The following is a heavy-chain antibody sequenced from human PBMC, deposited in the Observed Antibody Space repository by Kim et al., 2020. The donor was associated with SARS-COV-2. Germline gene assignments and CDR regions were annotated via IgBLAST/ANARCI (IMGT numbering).Heavy chain of an antibody. CDR3: VRASGWLPRH. Sequence: GGSLRLSCAASGFTFDHSAMHWVRQAPGKGLEWVSLISANGETKYYADSVEGRFTISIDNSKNSLYLQMNSLRTEDTALYYCVRASGWLPRHWGRGTRVTVSS. CDR1: GFTFDHSA. J-gene: IGHJ4*02. V-gene: IGHV3-43*02. CDR2: ISANGETK. D-gene: IGHD6-19*01.